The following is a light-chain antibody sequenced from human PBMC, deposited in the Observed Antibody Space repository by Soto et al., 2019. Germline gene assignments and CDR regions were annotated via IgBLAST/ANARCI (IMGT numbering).Light chain of an antibody. V-gene: IGKV4-1*01. CDR2: WAS. CDR1: QSVLYSSNNKNY. Sequence: DIVMTQSPDSLAVSLGERATINCKSSQSVLYSSNNKNYLAWYQQKPGQPPKLLMYWASTRESGVPDRFSGGGSGTDFTLTISSLQAEDVAVYYCQQYYNTPYTFGQGTQLEIK. CDR3: QQYYNTPYT. J-gene: IGKJ2*01.